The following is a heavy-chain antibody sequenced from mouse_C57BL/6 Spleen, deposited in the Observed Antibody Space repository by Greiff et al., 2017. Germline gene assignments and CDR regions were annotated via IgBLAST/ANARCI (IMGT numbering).Heavy chain of an antibody. V-gene: IGHV7-3*01. J-gene: IGHJ3*01. CDR3: ARSISSYYYGSSPFAY. CDR2: IRNKANGYTT. CDR1: GFTFTDYY. D-gene: IGHD1-1*01. Sequence: EVKLMESGGGLVQPGGSLSLSCAASGFTFTDYYMSWVRQPPGKALEWLGFIRNKANGYTTEYSASVKGRFTISRDNSQSILYLQMNDLRAEDSATYYWARSISSYYYGSSPFAYWGQGTLVTVSA.